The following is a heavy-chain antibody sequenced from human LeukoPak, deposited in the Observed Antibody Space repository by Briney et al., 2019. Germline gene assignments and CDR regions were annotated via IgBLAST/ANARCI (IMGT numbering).Heavy chain of an antibody. D-gene: IGHD3-16*02. J-gene: IGHJ4*02. CDR1: GCSISSYY. CDR2: IYYSGST. Sequence: PSETLSLTCTVSGCSISSYYWSWILQPPGKGLDWIGYIYYSGSTNYNPSLKSRVTISVDTSKNQFSLKLSSVTAADTAVYYCARAATPYDYVWGSYRGLSSYYFDYWGQGTLVTVSS. CDR3: ARAATPYDYVWGSYRGLSSYYFDY. V-gene: IGHV4-59*01.